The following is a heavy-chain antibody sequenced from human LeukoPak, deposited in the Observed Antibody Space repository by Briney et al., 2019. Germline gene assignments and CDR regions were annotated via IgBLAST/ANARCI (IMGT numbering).Heavy chain of an antibody. D-gene: IGHD6-13*01. CDR3: AITGGGYSSTSYNWFDP. J-gene: IGHJ5*02. CDR1: GHSFTSYL. Sequence: GESLKISFKGSGHSFTSYLIGLVRQMPGKGLELIGIIYLGDSHTRYSPSFQGQVTISADKYISTIYLQWSSLKASDTAMYYCAITGGGYSSTSYNWFDPWGQGTLVTVSS. CDR2: IYLGDSHT. V-gene: IGHV5-51*01.